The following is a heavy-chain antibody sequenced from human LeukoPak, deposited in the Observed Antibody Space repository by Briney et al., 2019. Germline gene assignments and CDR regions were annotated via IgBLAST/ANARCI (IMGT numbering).Heavy chain of an antibody. CDR3: ARSGSSSTVYGRAYYYYYYMDV. J-gene: IGHJ6*03. V-gene: IGHV1-2*02. CDR1: GYTFTGYY. Sequence: SVKVSCKASGYTFTGYYMHWVRQAPGQGLEWMGWINPNSGRTNYAQKFQGRVTMTRDTSISTAYMELSRLRSDDTAVYYCARSGSSSTVYGRAYYYYYYMDVWGKGTTVTVSS. D-gene: IGHD6-6*01. CDR2: INPNSGRT.